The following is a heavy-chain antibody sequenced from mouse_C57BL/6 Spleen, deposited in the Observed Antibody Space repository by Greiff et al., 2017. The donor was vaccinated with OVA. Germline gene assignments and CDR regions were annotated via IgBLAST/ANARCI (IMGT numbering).Heavy chain of an antibody. Sequence: DVKLQESGPGLVKPSQSLSLTCSVTGYSITSGYYWNWIRQFPGNKLEWMGYISYDGSNNYNPSLKNRISITRDTSKNQLFLKLNSVTTEDTATYYCARGSGGNHYYAMDYWGKGTSVTVSS. V-gene: IGHV3-6*01. CDR1: GYSITSGYY. D-gene: IGHD1-1*02. J-gene: IGHJ4*01. CDR3: ARGSGGNHYYAMDY. CDR2: ISYDGSN.